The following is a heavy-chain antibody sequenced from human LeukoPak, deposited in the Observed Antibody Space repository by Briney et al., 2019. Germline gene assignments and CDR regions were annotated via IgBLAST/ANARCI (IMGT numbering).Heavy chain of an antibody. Sequence: LPGASLRLSCAASGFTVSTNYMSSVRQAPGKGLEWVSIIYDGGSTYYADSVRGRFTISRVNSKNTLYLQLNSLRAEDTAVYYCARTLVTAIHLDAFDIWGQGTMVTVSS. J-gene: IGHJ3*02. CDR1: GFTVSTNY. CDR3: ARTLVTAIHLDAFDI. V-gene: IGHV3-66*01. D-gene: IGHD2-21*02. CDR2: IYDGGST.